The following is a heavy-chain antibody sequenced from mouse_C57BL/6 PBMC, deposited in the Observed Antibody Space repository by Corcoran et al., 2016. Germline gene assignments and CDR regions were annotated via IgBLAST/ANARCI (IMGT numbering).Heavy chain of an antibody. CDR2: IYPGDGDT. V-gene: IGHV1-80*01. D-gene: IGHD2-2*01. CDR3: ARATMVTTHFDV. CDR1: GYAFSSYW. Sequence: QVQLQQSGAELVKPGASVKISCKASGYAFSSYWMNWVKQRPGKGLEWIGQIYPGDGDTNYNGKFKGKATLTADKSSSTAYMQLSSLTSEDSAVYFCARATMVTTHFDVWGTGTTVTVSS. J-gene: IGHJ1*03.